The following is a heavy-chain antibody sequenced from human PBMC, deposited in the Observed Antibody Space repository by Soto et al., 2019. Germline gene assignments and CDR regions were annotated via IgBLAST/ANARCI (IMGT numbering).Heavy chain of an antibody. CDR3: ARPGGQSYYYAIDY. CDR2: IYYSGST. CDR1: GGSISGYY. D-gene: IGHD3-10*01. J-gene: IGHJ4*02. Sequence: SETLSLTCTVSGGSISGYYWSWIRQPPGKGLEWIGYIYYSGSTNYNPSLKSRVTISVDTSKNQFSLKLSSVTAADTAVYYCARPGGQSYYYAIDYWGQGTLVTVS. V-gene: IGHV4-59*01.